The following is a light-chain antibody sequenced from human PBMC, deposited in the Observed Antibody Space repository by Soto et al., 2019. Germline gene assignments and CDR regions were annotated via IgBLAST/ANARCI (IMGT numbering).Light chain of an antibody. CDR1: QSVSSSY. Sequence: VLRLSPGTLSLSPGKRATLSCRASQSVSSSYLAWYQQKPGQAPRLLIYGASSRATGIPDRFSGSGSGKDFTLTISRLEPEDFAVYYCQQYGRTFGQGTKVDIK. J-gene: IGKJ1*01. CDR3: QQYGRT. CDR2: GAS. V-gene: IGKV3-20*01.